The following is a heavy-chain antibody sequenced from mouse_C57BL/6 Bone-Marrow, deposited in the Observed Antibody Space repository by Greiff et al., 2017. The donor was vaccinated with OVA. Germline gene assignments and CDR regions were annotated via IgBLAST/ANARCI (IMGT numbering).Heavy chain of an antibody. J-gene: IGHJ2*01. CDR2: INPNNGGT. D-gene: IGHD2-4*01. Sequence: EVQLHQSGPELVKPGASVKISCKASGYTFTDYYMNWVKQSHGKSLEWIGDINPNNGGTSYNQKFKGKATLTVDKSSSTAYMELRSLTSEDSAVYYCARSYYYYNDLDYWGQGTTLTVSS. CDR3: ARSYYYYNDLDY. V-gene: IGHV1-26*01. CDR1: GYTFTDYY.